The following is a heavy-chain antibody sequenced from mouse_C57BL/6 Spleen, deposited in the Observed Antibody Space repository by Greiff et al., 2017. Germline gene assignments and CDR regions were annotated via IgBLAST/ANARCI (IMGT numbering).Heavy chain of an antibody. CDR2: IDPEDGDT. D-gene: IGHD1-1*01. J-gene: IGHJ3*01. CDR1: GFNIKDYY. CDR3: TTLVDGSSYAFAY. Sequence: VQLQQSGAELVRPGASVKLSCTASGFNIKDYYMHWVKQRPEQGLEWIGRIDPEDGDTEYAPKFQGKATMTADTSSNTAYLQLSSLTSEDTAVYYCTTLVDGSSYAFAYWGQGTLVTVSA. V-gene: IGHV14-1*01.